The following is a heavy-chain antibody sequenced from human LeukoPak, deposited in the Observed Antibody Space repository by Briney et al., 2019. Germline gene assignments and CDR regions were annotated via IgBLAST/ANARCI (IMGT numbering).Heavy chain of an antibody. Sequence: SETLSLTCTVSGGSISSSSYYWGWIRQPPGKGLERIGSIYYSGSTYYNPSLKSRVTISVDTSKNQFSLKLSSVTAADTAVYYRARQLHSYYYDSSGYYTSDYYFDYWGQGTLVTVSS. CDR3: ARQLHSYYYDSSGYYTSDYYFDY. CDR2: IYYSGST. J-gene: IGHJ4*02. V-gene: IGHV4-39*07. D-gene: IGHD3-22*01. CDR1: GGSISSSSYY.